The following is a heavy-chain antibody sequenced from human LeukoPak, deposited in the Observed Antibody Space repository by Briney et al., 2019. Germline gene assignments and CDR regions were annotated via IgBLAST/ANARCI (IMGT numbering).Heavy chain of an antibody. V-gene: IGHV3-30*02. CDR2: IGYDGSNNYNGSSK. Sequence: QPGGSLRLSCAASGFTFSSYGMHWVRQAPGKGLEWVTFIGYDGSNNYNGSSKYYADSVKGRFTISTDYSKNTLYIPLNSLRPEDTALYYCAKDYAIAVGASPCEYWGQGTLVTVS. D-gene: IGHD1-26*01. J-gene: IGHJ4*02. CDR1: GFTFSSYG. CDR3: AKDYAIAVGASPCEY.